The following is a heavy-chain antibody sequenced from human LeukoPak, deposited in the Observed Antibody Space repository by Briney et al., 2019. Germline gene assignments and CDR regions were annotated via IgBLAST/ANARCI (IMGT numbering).Heavy chain of an antibody. Sequence: ASVKVSCKASGYTFTGYYMHWVRQAPGQGLEWMGWINPNSGGTNYAQKFQGRVTMTRDTSISTAYMELSRLGSDDTAVYYCARASKSVVPAAILSEWSVGYWGQGTLVTVSS. V-gene: IGHV1-2*02. CDR3: ARASKSVVPAAILSEWSVGY. J-gene: IGHJ4*02. CDR1: GYTFTGYY. D-gene: IGHD2-2*02. CDR2: INPNSGGT.